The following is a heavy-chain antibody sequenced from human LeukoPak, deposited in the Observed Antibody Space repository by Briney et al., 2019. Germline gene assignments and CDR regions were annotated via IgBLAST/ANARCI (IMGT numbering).Heavy chain of an antibody. V-gene: IGHV1-69*01. CDR1: GGTFSSYA. D-gene: IGHD6-13*01. CDR2: IIPIFGTA. CDR3: ARYSSSWHGYNWFDP. J-gene: IGHJ5*02. Sequence: ASVKVSCKASGGTFSSYAISWVRQAPGQGLEWMGGIIPIFGTANYAQKFQGRVTITADESTSTAYMELSSLRSEDTAVYYCARYSSSWHGYNWFDPWGQGTLVTVSS.